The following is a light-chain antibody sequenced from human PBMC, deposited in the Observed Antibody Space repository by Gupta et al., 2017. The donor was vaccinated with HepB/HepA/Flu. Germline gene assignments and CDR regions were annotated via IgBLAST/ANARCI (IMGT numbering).Light chain of an antibody. J-gene: IGKJ1*01. CDR2: DAS. Sequence: DIQMTQSPSSLSASVGDIVTITCRASQGISTFLAWYQQKPGKDPKLLIYDASTVKLGVPCRFSGSGSGTDFTLTISSRQPEDVATYYCQKDNSSPWTFGQGTKVEI. V-gene: IGKV1-27*01. CDR3: QKDNSSPWT. CDR1: QGISTF.